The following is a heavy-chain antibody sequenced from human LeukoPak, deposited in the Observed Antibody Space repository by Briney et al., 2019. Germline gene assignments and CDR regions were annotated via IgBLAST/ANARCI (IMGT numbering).Heavy chain of an antibody. CDR2: IYPGDSDT. Sequence: YWSWIRQPPGKGLEWMGIIYPGDSDTRYSPSFQGQVTISADKSISTAYLQWSSLRASDTAMYYCAREIFYYDSRRHYYYMDVWGKGTTVTVSS. J-gene: IGHJ6*03. CDR1: YW. CDR3: AREIFYYDSRRHYYYMDV. V-gene: IGHV5-51*01. D-gene: IGHD3-22*01.